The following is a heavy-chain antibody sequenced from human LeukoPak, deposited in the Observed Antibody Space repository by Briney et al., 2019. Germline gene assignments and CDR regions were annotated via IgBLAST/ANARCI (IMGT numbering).Heavy chain of an antibody. V-gene: IGHV4-59*01. CDR3: ARGANTAMSI. CDR2: MYYSGST. Sequence: PSETLSLTCTVPGDSITNYYWNWIRQPPGKEMEWIGYMYYSGSTNYNPSLKSRVTISLDTSKNQVSLRLSSVTAADTAVYYCARGANTAMSIWGQGTLVTVSS. J-gene: IGHJ4*02. D-gene: IGHD5-18*01. CDR1: GDSITNYY.